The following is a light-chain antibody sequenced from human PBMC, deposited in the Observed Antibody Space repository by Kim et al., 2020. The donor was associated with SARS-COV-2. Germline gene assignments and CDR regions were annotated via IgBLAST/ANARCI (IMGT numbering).Light chain of an antibody. CDR2: STS. CDR1: ENIGSW. V-gene: IGKV1-12*01. CDR3: QQLNGFPLT. Sequence: ASVGDRVTITCRASENIGSWLDWYQQKPGKAPSLLIYSTSTLHNGVPSRFSGSGSGTDFTLTVSSLQPEDSAVYYCQQLNGFPLTFGGGTKVDIK. J-gene: IGKJ4*01.